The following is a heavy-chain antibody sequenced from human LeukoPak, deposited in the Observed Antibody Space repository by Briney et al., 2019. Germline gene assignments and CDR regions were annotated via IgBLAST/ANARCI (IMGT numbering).Heavy chain of an antibody. J-gene: IGHJ4*02. CDR1: GFTFSSYT. D-gene: IGHD2-2*01. CDR2: ISSSSSYI. Sequence: GGSLRLSCAASGFTFSSYTMNWVRQAPGKGLEWVSSISSSSSYIYYADSVKGRFTISRDNAKNSMYLQMNSLRAEDTAVYYCTRDPGRCTSTSRYPDYWGQGTLVTVSS. V-gene: IGHV3-21*01. CDR3: TRDPGRCTSTSRYPDY.